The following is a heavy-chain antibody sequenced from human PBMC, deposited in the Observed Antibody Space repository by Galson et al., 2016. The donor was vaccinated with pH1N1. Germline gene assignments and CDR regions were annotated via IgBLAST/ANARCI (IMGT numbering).Heavy chain of an antibody. CDR2: ISWNSGSI. Sequence: SLRLSCAASGFTFDDYAMYWVWQAPGKGLEWVSGISWNSGSIGYADSVKGRFTISRDNAKNSLYLQMNSLRAEDTALYYCAKVRGYSYGPFEYWGQGTLVTVSS. J-gene: IGHJ4*02. CDR3: AKVRGYSYGPFEY. CDR1: GFTFDDYA. V-gene: IGHV3-9*01. D-gene: IGHD5-18*01.